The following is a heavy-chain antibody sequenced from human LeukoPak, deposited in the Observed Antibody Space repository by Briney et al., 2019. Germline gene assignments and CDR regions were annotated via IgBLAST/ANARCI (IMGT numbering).Heavy chain of an antibody. CDR3: ARSLCSSSWYEY. Sequence: SETLSLTCTVSGGSISTYYWTWIRQPPGKALEWIGYIYFTGSTYYNPSLKSRVTISVDTSKNQFSLKLRSVTAADTAVYYCARSLCSSSWYEYWGQGTLVTVFS. CDR2: IYFTGST. D-gene: IGHD6-13*01. CDR1: GGSISTYY. J-gene: IGHJ4*02. V-gene: IGHV4-59*01.